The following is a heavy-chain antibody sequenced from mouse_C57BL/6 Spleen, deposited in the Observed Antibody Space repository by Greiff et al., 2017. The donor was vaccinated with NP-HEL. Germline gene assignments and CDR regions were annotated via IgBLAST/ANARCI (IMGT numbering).Heavy chain of an antibody. D-gene: IGHD1-1*01. V-gene: IGHV1-19*01. J-gene: IGHJ1*03. Sequence: EVQLQQSGPVLVKPGASVKMSCKASGYTFTDYYMNWVKQSHGKSLEWIGVINPYNGGTSYNQKFKGKATLTVDKSSSTAYMELNSLTSEDSAVYYCARGAVVADWYFDVWGTGTTVTVSS. CDR1: GYTFTDYY. CDR2: INPYNGGT. CDR3: ARGAVVADWYFDV.